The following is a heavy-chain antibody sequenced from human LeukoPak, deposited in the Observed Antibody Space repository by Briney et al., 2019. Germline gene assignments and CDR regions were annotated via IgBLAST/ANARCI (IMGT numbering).Heavy chain of an antibody. D-gene: IGHD1-26*01. J-gene: IGHJ4*02. V-gene: IGHV4-4*02. CDR2: IYHSGST. Sequence: SETLSLTCAVSGGSISSSSWWSWVRQPPGKGLEWIGEIYHSGSTNYNPSLKSRVTISVDKSKNQFSLKLSSVTAADTAVYYCAGEYRGELLALDYWGQGTLVTVSS. CDR3: AGEYRGELLALDY. CDR1: GGSISSSSW.